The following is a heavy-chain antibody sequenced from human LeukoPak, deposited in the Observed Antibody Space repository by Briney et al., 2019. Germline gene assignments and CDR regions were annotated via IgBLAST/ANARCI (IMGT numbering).Heavy chain of an antibody. CDR3: AKGDPMIVVVIPYYFDY. CDR1: GFTFSSYW. CDR2: IQTDGSST. V-gene: IGHV3-74*01. J-gene: IGHJ4*02. D-gene: IGHD3-22*01. Sequence: GGSLRLSCAASGFTFSSYWMHWVRQAPGKGLVWVSRIQTDGSSTNYADSVKGRFTISRDDAKNTLYLQMNSLRAEDTAVYYCAKGDPMIVVVIPYYFDYWGQGTLVTVSS.